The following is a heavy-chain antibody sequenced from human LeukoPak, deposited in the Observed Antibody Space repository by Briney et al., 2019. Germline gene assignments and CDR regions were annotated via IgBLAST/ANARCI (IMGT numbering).Heavy chain of an antibody. CDR2: VSYSGRT. CDR3: ARGDSSSWTTSFDY. Sequence: SETLSLTCTVSGASISNYYWSWIRQPPGKGLECIGYVSYSGRTNHNPSLKSRVTISADTSKNQFSLKLSSVTAADTAVYYCARGDSSSWTTSFDYWGQGTMATVSS. J-gene: IGHJ4*02. D-gene: IGHD6-13*01. CDR1: GASISNYY. V-gene: IGHV4-59*01.